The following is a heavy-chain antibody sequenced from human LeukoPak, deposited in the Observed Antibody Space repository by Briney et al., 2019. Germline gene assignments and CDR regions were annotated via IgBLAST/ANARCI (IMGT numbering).Heavy chain of an antibody. CDR1: GASISIYY. D-gene: IGHD2-2*01. CDR3: ARDGPRYCSSTSCYYFDY. Sequence: PSETLSLTCTVSGASISIYYGSWIRQPAGKGLEWIGRIYTSGSTNYNPSLKSRVTISVDKSKNQFSLKLSSVTAADTAVYYCARDGPRYCSSTSCYYFDYWGQGTLVTVSS. J-gene: IGHJ4*02. V-gene: IGHV4-4*07. CDR2: IYTSGST.